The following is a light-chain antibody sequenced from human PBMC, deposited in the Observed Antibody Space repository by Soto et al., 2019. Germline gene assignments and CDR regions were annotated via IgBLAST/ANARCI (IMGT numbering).Light chain of an antibody. CDR3: QQYGSSPTT. V-gene: IGKV3-20*01. CDR1: QSVSSSY. J-gene: IGKJ1*01. CDR2: GAS. Sequence: EIVLTQSPGTLSLSPGERATLSCRASQSVSSSYLAWYQQKPGQAPRLLIYGASSRATGIPDRFSGSGSGKDFTLTISILEPEDFAVYYCQQYGSSPTTFGQGTKVDIK.